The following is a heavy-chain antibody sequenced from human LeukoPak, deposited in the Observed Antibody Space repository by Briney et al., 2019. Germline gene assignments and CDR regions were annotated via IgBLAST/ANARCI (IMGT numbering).Heavy chain of an antibody. J-gene: IGHJ4*02. CDR2: ISYDGSNK. V-gene: IGHV3-30-3*01. D-gene: IGHD3-10*01. Sequence: GGSLRLSCAPSGFTFSSYAIHWVRQAPGKGLEWVAFISYDGSNKYYADSVKGRSTISRDSSKNTLYLQMNSLRAEDMALYYCARGAFRLVRGVTTDYWGQGTLVTVSS. CDR1: GFTFSSYA. CDR3: ARGAFRLVRGVTTDY.